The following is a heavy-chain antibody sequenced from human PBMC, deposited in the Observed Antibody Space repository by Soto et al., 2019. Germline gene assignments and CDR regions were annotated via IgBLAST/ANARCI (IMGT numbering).Heavy chain of an antibody. D-gene: IGHD6-13*01. Sequence: PGGSLRLSCAASGFTFSNYWMHWVRQAPGKGLVWVSRISGGGGSTYYADSVKGRFTISRDNAKNTLYLQMNSLRAEDTAVYYCGAAAGTAPGYWGQGTLVTVSS. CDR1: GFTFSNYW. J-gene: IGHJ4*02. CDR2: ISGGGGST. V-gene: IGHV3-74*01. CDR3: GAAAGTAPGY.